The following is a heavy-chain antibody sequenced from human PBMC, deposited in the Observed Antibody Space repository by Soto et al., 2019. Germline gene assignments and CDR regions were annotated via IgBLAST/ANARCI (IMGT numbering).Heavy chain of an antibody. CDR1: GGSFSGYY. V-gene: IGHV4-34*01. J-gene: IGHJ4*02. CDR2: INHSGST. D-gene: IGHD6-13*01. CDR3: ARGFAWITNHAYSFSCEKPPNYFDY. Sequence: ASETLSLTCAVYGGSFSGYYWSWIRQPPGKGLEWMGEINHSGSTNYNPSLRSRVTISVDTSKNQFSLKLSSVTAADTAVYYCARGFAWITNHAYSFSCEKPPNYFDYWGQGTLVTVSS.